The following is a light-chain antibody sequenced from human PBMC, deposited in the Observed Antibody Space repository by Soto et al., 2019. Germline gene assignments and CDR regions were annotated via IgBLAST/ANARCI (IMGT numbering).Light chain of an antibody. Sequence: QSVLTQPASVSGSPGQSITISCTGTSSDVGANIFVSWYQQHPGKVPKLMIYTVSSRPSGVSQRFSGSKSGNTASLTISGLQAEDETDYYCFSYTSSGTYVFGTGTKVTVL. CDR2: TVS. CDR1: SSDVGANIF. CDR3: FSYTSSGTYV. J-gene: IGLJ1*01. V-gene: IGLV2-14*01.